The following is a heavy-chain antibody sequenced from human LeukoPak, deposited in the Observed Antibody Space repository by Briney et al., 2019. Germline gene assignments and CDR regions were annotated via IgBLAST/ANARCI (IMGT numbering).Heavy chain of an antibody. CDR3: ARAYGSNSNDY. Sequence: GGSLRLSCAASGFTVSTNYMSWVRQAPGKGLEWVSVVYGGNTSYYADSVKGRFTISRDTSKNTVHLQMNSLRTEDTAVYYFARAYGSNSNDYWGQGTLVTVSS. CDR1: GFTVSTNY. CDR2: VYGGNTS. V-gene: IGHV3-66*02. D-gene: IGHD6-13*01. J-gene: IGHJ4*02.